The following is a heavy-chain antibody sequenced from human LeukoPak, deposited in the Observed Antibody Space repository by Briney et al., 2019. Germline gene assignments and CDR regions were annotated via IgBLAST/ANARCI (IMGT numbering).Heavy chain of an antibody. J-gene: IGHJ5*01. CDR1: GFTFSDYY. Sequence: PGESLRLSCAASGFTFSDYYMTWIRQAPGEGLEWLSYISSSATDIYYADSVRGRFTISRDNAKNSLFLEMDSLRAEDTGVYYCTRLIMYYDMWSGYPDSWGQGTLVTVSS. V-gene: IGHV3-11*04. D-gene: IGHD3-3*01. CDR3: TRLIMYYDMWSGYPDS. CDR2: ISSSATDI.